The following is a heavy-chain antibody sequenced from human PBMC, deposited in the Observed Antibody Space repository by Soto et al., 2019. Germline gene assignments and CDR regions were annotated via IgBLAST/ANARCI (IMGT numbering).Heavy chain of an antibody. J-gene: IGHJ3*02. CDR3: ARELYYYDSSGHAFDI. CDR1: GFTFSSYG. V-gene: IGHV3-33*01. Sequence: GGSLRLSCAASGFTFSSYGMHWVRQAPGKGLEWVAVIWYDGSNKYYADSVKGRFTISRDNSKNTLYLQMNSLRAEDTAVYYCARELYYYDSSGHAFDIWGQGTMVTVSS. D-gene: IGHD3-22*01. CDR2: IWYDGSNK.